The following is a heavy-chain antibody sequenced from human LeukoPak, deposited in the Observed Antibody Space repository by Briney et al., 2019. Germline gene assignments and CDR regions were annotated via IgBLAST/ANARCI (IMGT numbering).Heavy chain of an antibody. CDR2: IYYSGST. J-gene: IGHJ4*02. CDR3: ARDETGTFDY. D-gene: IGHD1-1*01. CDR1: GGSISSGGYY. Sequence: SETLSLTCTVSGGSISSGGYYWSWIRQHPGKGLEWIGYIYYSGSTYCNPSLKSRVTISVDTSKNQFSLKLSSVTAADTAVYYCARDETGTFDYWGQGTLVTVSS. V-gene: IGHV4-31*03.